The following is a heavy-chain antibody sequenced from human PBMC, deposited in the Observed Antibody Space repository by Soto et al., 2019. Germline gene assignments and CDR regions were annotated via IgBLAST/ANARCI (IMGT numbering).Heavy chain of an antibody. D-gene: IGHD6-19*01. V-gene: IGHV3-30-3*01. Sequence: LRLSCAASGXTFSSYAMHWVRQAPGKGLEWVAVISYDGSNKYYADSVKGRFTISRDNSKNTLYLQMNSLRAEDTAVYYCAREFHGYSSGWYVRYWGQGTLVTVSS. CDR2: ISYDGSNK. CDR1: GXTFSSYA. J-gene: IGHJ4*02. CDR3: AREFHGYSSGWYVRY.